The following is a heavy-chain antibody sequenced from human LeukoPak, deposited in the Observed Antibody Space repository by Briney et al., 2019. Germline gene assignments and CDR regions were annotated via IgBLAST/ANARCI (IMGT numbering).Heavy chain of an antibody. J-gene: IGHJ4*02. D-gene: IGHD3-22*01. CDR1: GGSIGSRSNY. Sequence: PSETLSLTCTVSGGSIGSRSNYWSWILQPAGKGLEWIGRIYTSGSTNYNPSLKSRLTISLDTSENHFSLNLSSVTAADTAVYYCARVTTVGYYNYWGQKTLVNVSS. CDR2: IYTSGST. V-gene: IGHV4-61*02. CDR3: ARVTTVGYYNY.